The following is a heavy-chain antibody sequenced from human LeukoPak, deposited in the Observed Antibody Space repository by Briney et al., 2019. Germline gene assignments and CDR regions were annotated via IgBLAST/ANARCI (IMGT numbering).Heavy chain of an antibody. CDR3: ARDIDGLNWFDP. D-gene: IGHD5-24*01. CDR1: GFTFNSYA. J-gene: IGHJ5*02. Sequence: GRSLRLSCAASGFTFNSYAMHWVRQAPGKGLEWVAVISYDGSNKYYADSVKGRFTISRDNSKNTLYLQMNSLRAEDTAVYYCARDIDGLNWFDPWGQGSLVTVSS. V-gene: IGHV3-30-3*01. CDR2: ISYDGSNK.